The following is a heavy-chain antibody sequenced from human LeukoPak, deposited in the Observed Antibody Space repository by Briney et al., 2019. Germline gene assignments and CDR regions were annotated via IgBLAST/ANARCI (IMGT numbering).Heavy chain of an antibody. CDR3: ARDGYYYDSSGYFGY. D-gene: IGHD3-22*01. CDR1: GFTFSSYW. CDR2: INSDGSST. V-gene: IGHV3-74*01. J-gene: IGHJ4*02. Sequence: PGGSLRLSCAASGFTFSSYWMHWVRQAPGKGLVWVSRINSDGSSTGYADSVKGRFTISRDNAKNTLYLQMNSLRAEDTAVYYCARDGYYYDSSGYFGYWGQGTLVTVSS.